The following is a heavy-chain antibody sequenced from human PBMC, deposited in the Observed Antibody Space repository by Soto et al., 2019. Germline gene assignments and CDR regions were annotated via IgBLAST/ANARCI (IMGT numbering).Heavy chain of an antibody. V-gene: IGHV1-18*01. CDR3: ARDQRYFDWLYTPVFDY. D-gene: IGHD3-9*01. CDR2: ISAYNGNT. Sequence: ASLKVACKASGYTFTSYGISWVRQAPGQGLEWMGWISAYNGNTNYAQKLQGRVTMTTDTSTSTAYMELRSLRSDDTAVYYCARDQRYFDWLYTPVFDYWGQGTLVTVSS. CDR1: GYTFTSYG. J-gene: IGHJ4*02.